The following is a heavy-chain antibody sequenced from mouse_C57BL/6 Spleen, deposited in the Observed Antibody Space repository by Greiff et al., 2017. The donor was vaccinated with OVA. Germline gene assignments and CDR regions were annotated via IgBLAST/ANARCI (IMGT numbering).Heavy chain of an antibody. D-gene: IGHD1-1*01. Sequence: VQLQQSGPELVKPGASVKLSCKASGYTFTSYDINWVTQRPGQGLERIGWIYPRDGSTKYNEKFKGKATLTVDTSSSTADMELHSLTSEDSAVYFCASSGLITTVVATESWFAYWGQGTLVTVSA. V-gene: IGHV1-85*01. CDR1: GYTFTSYD. J-gene: IGHJ3*01. CDR3: ASSGLITTVVATESWFAY. CDR2: IYPRDGST.